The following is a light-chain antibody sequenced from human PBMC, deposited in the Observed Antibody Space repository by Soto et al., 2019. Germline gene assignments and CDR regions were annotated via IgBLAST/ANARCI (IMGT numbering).Light chain of an antibody. CDR2: RND. V-gene: IGLV1-47*01. Sequence: QLVLTQAPSASGTPGQRVTISCSGSSPNIGSNSVYWYQQLPGTAPKLLINRNDQRPSGVPDRFSGSKSGTSASLAISGLRSEDEADYYCAAWDDSLSGRVFGGGTKLTVL. CDR1: SPNIGSNS. J-gene: IGLJ3*02. CDR3: AAWDDSLSGRV.